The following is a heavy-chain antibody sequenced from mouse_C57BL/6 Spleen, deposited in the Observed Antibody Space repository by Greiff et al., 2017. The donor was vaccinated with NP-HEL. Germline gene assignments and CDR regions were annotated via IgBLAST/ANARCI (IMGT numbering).Heavy chain of an antibody. V-gene: IGHV1-77*01. Sequence: QVQLKQSGAELVKPGASVKISCKASGYTFTDYYINWVKQRPGQGLEWIGKIGPGSGSTYYNDKFKGKATLTADKSSSTTYMQLSSLTSEDSAVYFCAIITTVVDWYFDVWGTGTTVTVSS. CDR1: GYTFTDYY. CDR2: IGPGSGST. D-gene: IGHD1-1*01. J-gene: IGHJ1*03. CDR3: AIITTVVDWYFDV.